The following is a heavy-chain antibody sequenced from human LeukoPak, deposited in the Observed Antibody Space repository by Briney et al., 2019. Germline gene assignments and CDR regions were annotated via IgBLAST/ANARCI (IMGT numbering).Heavy chain of an antibody. CDR1: GFTFFNYW. D-gene: IGHD4/OR15-4a*01. CDR3: ARDVDYANPRHDY. J-gene: IGHJ4*02. V-gene: IGHV3-7*01. CDR2: INLEGSQE. Sequence: PGGSLRLSCAASGFTFFNYWMSWVRQAPGKGLEWVANINLEGSQEYYVDSLKGRFTISRDNANNLLYLQMNSLRAEDTAVYYCARDVDYANPRHDYWGQGTLVTVSS.